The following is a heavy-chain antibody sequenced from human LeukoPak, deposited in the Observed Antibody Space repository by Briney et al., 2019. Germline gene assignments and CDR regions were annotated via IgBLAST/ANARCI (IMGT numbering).Heavy chain of an antibody. V-gene: IGHV1-2*02. J-gene: IGHJ6*02. CDR2: VTPGGAT. Sequence: ASVKVSCKASGYTFTAYNIHWVRQAPKQGLEWMGWVTPGGATNYAQQFQGRVTLTRDTSISTAYMELNNLISDDTAVYYCARGENGMDVWGQGTTVTVSS. CDR1: GYTFTAYN. CDR3: ARGENGMDV.